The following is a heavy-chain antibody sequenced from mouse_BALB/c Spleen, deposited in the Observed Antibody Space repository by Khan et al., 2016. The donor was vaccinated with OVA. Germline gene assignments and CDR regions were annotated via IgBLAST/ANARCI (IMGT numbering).Heavy chain of an antibody. CDR2: INPYNDGT. CDR1: GYTFTSYV. V-gene: IGHV1S136*01. J-gene: IGHJ4*01. CDR3: AKNTFYGNPYAMDY. D-gene: IGHD2-10*01. Sequence: EVQLQQSGPELVKPGASVKMSCKASGYTFTSYVMHWVKQKPGQGLEWIGYINPYNDGTKYNEKFKGKATLTSDKSSSTSYMELRSLTYEDSAVYYFAKNTFYGNPYAMDYWGQGTSVTVSS.